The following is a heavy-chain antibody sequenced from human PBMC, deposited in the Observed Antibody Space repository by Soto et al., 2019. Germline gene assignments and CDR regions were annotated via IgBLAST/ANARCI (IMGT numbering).Heavy chain of an antibody. J-gene: IGHJ4*02. V-gene: IGHV4-30-2*01. Sequence: QLQLQESGSGLVKPSQTLSLTCAVSGGSISSGGYSWSWIRQPPGKGLEWVGYIYHSGSTYYNPSLKSRVPISIDRSKNQFSLKLSSVTAADTAVYYCTRSSSTVTTLDYWGQGTLVTVSS. CDR1: GGSISSGGYS. CDR2: IYHSGST. CDR3: TRSSSTVTTLDY. D-gene: IGHD2-2*01.